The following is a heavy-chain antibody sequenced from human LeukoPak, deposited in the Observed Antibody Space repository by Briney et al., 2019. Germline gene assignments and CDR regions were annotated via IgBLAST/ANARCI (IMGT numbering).Heavy chain of an antibody. V-gene: IGHV1-18*01. CDR3: ARDERAAAAGSEYYFDY. D-gene: IGHD6-13*01. CDR1: GYTFTSYG. Sequence: ASVKVSCKASGYTFTSYGISWVRQAPGQGLEWMGWISAYNGNTNYAQKLQGRVTMTTDTSTSTAYMELRSLKSDDTAVYYCARDERAAAAGSEYYFDYWGQGTLVTVSS. J-gene: IGHJ4*02. CDR2: ISAYNGNT.